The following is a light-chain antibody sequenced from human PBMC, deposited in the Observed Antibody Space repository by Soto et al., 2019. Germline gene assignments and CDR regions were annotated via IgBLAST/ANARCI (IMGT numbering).Light chain of an antibody. CDR1: QGISAF. Sequence: DIQMTQSPSSLSASVGDRVTITCRASQGISAFLAWFQQKPGQAPKRLIHAASSLESGVPSRFSGSGSGTEFFLTISSLQPDDSATYYCLQHNTFPFTFGPGTKVEIK. CDR2: AAS. CDR3: LQHNTFPFT. J-gene: IGKJ3*01. V-gene: IGKV1-17*01.